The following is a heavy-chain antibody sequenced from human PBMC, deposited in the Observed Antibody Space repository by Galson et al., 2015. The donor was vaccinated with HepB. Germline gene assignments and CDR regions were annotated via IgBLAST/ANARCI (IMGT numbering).Heavy chain of an antibody. CDR3: ARGLYYYDSSGYFVHH. CDR2: ISYDGSSD. D-gene: IGHD3-22*01. V-gene: IGHV3-30-3*01. CDR1: GFTFDTFA. J-gene: IGHJ1*01. Sequence: SLRLSCAASGFTFDTFAMHWVRQAPGKGLEWVSLISYDGSSDYYADSVKGRFTVSRDDSKNTLFLQMNRLRPEDTAVYYCARGLYYYDSSGYFVHHWGQGTLVTVSS.